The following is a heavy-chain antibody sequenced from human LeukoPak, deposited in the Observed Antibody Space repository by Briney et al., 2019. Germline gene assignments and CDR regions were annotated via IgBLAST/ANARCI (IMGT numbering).Heavy chain of an antibody. V-gene: IGHV1-2*02. D-gene: IGHD2-8*02. CDR2: INPNSGGT. CDR3: AREVLAKNYGMDV. Sequence: ASVEVSCKASGYTFTGYFMHWVRQAPGQGLEWMGWINPNSGGTNYAQKFQGRVTMTRDTSISTAYMELSSLRSDDTAVYYCAREVLAKNYGMDVWGQGTTVTVSS. J-gene: IGHJ6*02. CDR1: GYTFTGYF.